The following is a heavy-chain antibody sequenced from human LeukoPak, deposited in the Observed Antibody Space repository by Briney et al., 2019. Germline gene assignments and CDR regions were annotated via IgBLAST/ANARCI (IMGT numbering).Heavy chain of an antibody. D-gene: IGHD2-2*01. CDR1: GYTFTSYY. J-gene: IGHJ6*01. V-gene: IGHV1-46*01. CDR3: AWAPCSTSCSYYYYSGMEV. CDR2: INPSGGST. Sequence: ASVKVSCKASGYTFTSYYMHWVRQAPGQGLEWMGIINPSGGSTSYAQKFQGRVTMTRDTSTSTVYMELSSLRSEDTAVYYCAWAPCSTSCSYYYYSGMEVWGQGTPVTVSS.